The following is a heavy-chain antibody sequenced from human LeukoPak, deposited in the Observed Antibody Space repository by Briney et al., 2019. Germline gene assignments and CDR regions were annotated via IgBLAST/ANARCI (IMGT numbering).Heavy chain of an antibody. J-gene: IGHJ4*02. Sequence: PGGSLRLSCAASGFTFSVYSMNWVRQAPGKGLEWVSYISSSSSAIYYADSVKGRFTISRDNSKNTLYLQMNSLRAEDTAVYYCAKCRGELLANFDYWGQGTLVTVSS. V-gene: IGHV3-48*01. CDR3: AKCRGELLANFDY. CDR1: GFTFSVYS. CDR2: ISSSSSAI. D-gene: IGHD3-10*01.